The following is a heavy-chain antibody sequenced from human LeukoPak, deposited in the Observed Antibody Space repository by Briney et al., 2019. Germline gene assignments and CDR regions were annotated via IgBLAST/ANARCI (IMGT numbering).Heavy chain of an antibody. CDR3: IVFGDSNH. D-gene: IGHD4-17*01. J-gene: IGHJ5*02. Sequence: GGSLRLSCAASGLTGSHSYVSWVRQAPGKGLEWVSAIHTSGDTCYADSVKGRSTISRDTSKNTLYLQINSLRVEDTAVYYCIVFGDSNHWGQGTLVTVSS. CDR2: IHTSGDT. V-gene: IGHV3-53*01. CDR1: GLTGSHSY.